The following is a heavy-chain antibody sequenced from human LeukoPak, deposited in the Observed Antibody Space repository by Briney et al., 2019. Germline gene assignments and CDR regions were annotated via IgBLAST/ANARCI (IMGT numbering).Heavy chain of an antibody. J-gene: IGHJ3*02. V-gene: IGHV4-39*07. D-gene: IGHD3-10*01. CDR3: ARSQAWYYYGSVGAFDI. Sequence: PSETLSLTCTVSGGSISSYYWGWIRQPPGKGLEWIGSIYYSGSTYYNPSLKSRVTISVDTSKNQFSLKLSSVTAADTAVYYCARSQAWYYYGSVGAFDIWGQGTMVTVSS. CDR2: IYYSGST. CDR1: GGSISSYY.